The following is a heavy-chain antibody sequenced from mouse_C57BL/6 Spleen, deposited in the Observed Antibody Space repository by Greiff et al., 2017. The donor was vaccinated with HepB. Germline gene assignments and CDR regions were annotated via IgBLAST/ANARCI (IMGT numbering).Heavy chain of an antibody. CDR3: ARGDGYYLFYAMDY. CDR2: IYPGSGNT. V-gene: IGHV1-76*01. J-gene: IGHJ4*01. Sequence: VQLQQSGAELVRPGASVKLSCKASGYTFTDYYINWVKQRPGQGLEWIARIYPGSGNTYYNEKFKGKATLTAEKSSSTAYMQLSSLTSEDSAVYFCARGDGYYLFYAMDYWGQGTSVTVSS. D-gene: IGHD2-3*01. CDR1: GYTFTDYY.